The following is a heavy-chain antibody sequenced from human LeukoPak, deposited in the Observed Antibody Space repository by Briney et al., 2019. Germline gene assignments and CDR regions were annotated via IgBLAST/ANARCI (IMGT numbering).Heavy chain of an antibody. Sequence: SETLSLTCTVSGGSISSYYWSWIRQPPGKGLEWIGYIYYSGSTNYNPSLKSRVTISVDTSKNQFSLKLSSVTAADTAVYCCARRYYGSGSYYAYWGQGTLVTVSS. D-gene: IGHD3-10*01. J-gene: IGHJ4*02. CDR1: GGSISSYY. CDR3: ARRYYGSGSYYAY. CDR2: IYYSGST. V-gene: IGHV4-59*12.